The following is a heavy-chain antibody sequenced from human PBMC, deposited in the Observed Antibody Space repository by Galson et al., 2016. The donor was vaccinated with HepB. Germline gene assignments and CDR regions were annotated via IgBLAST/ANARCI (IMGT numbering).Heavy chain of an antibody. CDR2: ISYDGSYK. J-gene: IGHJ4*02. Sequence: SLRLSCAASGFTFSRYGIHWVRQAQGKGLEWVAVISYDGSYKFYADSVRGRFTISRDNSEDTVYLQMNSLRAEDTAVYYCARDYIMITVTGGPDDGGQGTLVSV. CDR3: ARDYIMITVTGGPDD. D-gene: IGHD4-17*01. V-gene: IGHV3-30*03. CDR1: GFTFSRYG.